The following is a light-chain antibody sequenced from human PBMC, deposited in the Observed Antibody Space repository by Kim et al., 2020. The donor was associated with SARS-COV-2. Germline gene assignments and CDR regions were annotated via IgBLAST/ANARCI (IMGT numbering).Light chain of an antibody. V-gene: IGKV2-29*03. CDR1: DGLTY. CDR3: MQGIHPWT. CDR2: EVS. J-gene: IGKJ1*01. Sequence: DGLTYLYWYVQRPGQSPQLLVHEVSSRFSGVPDRFTGNGSKTDFTLTISRVEAEDVGIYYCMQGIHPWTFGQGTKVDIK.